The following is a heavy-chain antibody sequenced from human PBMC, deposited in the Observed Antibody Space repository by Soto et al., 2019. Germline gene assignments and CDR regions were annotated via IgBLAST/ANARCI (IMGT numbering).Heavy chain of an antibody. CDR2: ISGSGGST. CDR3: AKDLTKYYDILTGPPSPDY. CDR1: GFTVSSNY. J-gene: IGHJ4*02. V-gene: IGHV3-23*01. D-gene: IGHD3-9*01. Sequence: GGSLRLSCAASGFTVSSNYMSWVRQAPGKGLEWVSAISGSGGSTYYADSVKGRFTISRDSSKNTLYLQMNSLRAEDTAVYYCAKDLTKYYDILTGPPSPDYWGQGTLVTVSS.